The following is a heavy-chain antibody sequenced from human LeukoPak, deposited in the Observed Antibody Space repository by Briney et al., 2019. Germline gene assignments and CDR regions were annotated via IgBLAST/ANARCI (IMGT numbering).Heavy chain of an antibody. J-gene: IGHJ4*02. Sequence: QTGGSLRLSCAASGFTFDDYAMHWVRQAPGKGLEWVSGISWNSGSIGYADSVKGRFTISRDNAKNSLYLRMNSLRAEDTALYYCAKDGPAITMVRGVMGDYFDYWGQGTLVTVSS. D-gene: IGHD3-10*01. CDR3: AKDGPAITMVRGVMGDYFDY. CDR1: GFTFDDYA. V-gene: IGHV3-9*01. CDR2: ISWNSGSI.